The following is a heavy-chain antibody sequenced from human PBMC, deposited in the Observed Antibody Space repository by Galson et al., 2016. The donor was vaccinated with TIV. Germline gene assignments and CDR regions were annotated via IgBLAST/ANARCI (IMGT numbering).Heavy chain of an antibody. D-gene: IGHD3-3*01. J-gene: IGHJ5*02. CDR2: IHSSGTT. CDR1: GDSISNNLVY. CDR3: TRGSRITSFGVVTRGGLDP. V-gene: IGHV4-4*07. Sequence: SETLSLTCSVSGDSISNNLVYWTWIRQPAGKGLEWIGRIHSSGTTSYNPTLQSRVVISLDTSKGLFFLNLTSVTVADTATYYCTRGSRITSFGVVTRGGLDPWGQGTLVTVSS.